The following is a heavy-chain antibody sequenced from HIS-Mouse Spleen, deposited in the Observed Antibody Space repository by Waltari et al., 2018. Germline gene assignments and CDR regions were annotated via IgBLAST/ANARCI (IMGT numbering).Heavy chain of an antibody. Sequence: QLQLQESGPGLVKPSATLSLTCTVSGGSISSSSYYWGWFRQPPGTGLEWIGSIYYSGSTYYHPSPTSRVTLSVDTSTNQFSLKLSSVTAADTAVYYCAREIPYSSSWYDWYFDLWGRGTLVPVSS. J-gene: IGHJ2*01. D-gene: IGHD6-13*01. V-gene: IGHV4-39*07. CDR1: GGSISSSSYY. CDR2: IYYSGST. CDR3: AREIPYSSSWYDWYFDL.